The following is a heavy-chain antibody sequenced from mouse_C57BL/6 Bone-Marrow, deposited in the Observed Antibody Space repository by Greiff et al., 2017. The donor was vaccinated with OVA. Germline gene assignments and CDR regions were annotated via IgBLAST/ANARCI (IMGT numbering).Heavy chain of an antibody. J-gene: IGHJ2*01. CDR3: ARRGYYYGPNFDY. V-gene: IGHV5-6*02. CDR1: GFTFSSYG. D-gene: IGHD1-1*01. Sequence: DVKLVESGGDLVKPGGSLKLSCAASGFTFSSYGMSWVRQTPDKRLEWVATISSGGSYTYSPDSVKGRFTISRDNAKNTLYLQMSSLKSEDTAMYYCARRGYYYGPNFDYWGQGTTLTVSS. CDR2: ISSGGSYT.